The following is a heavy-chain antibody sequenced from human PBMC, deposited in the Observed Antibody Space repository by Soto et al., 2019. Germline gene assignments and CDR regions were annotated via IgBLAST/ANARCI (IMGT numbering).Heavy chain of an antibody. D-gene: IGHD3-22*01. V-gene: IGHV1-69*13. CDR3: AREPPYYDIHRSPSHFDY. Sequence: EASVKVSCKASGGTFSSYAISWVRQAPGQGLEWMGGIIPIFGTANYAQKFQGRVTITADESTSTAYMEQSSLRSEDTAVYICAREPPYYDIHRSPSHFDYWGLGTLVTVSS. J-gene: IGHJ4*02. CDR2: IIPIFGTA. CDR1: GGTFSSYA.